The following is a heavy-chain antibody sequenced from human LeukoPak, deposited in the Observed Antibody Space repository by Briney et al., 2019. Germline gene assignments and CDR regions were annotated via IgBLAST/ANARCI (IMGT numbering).Heavy chain of an antibody. CDR3: AASPDYYDSSGYSYYFDS. J-gene: IGHJ4*02. V-gene: IGHV1-58*01. CDR2: IVVGSGNT. CDR1: GFTFTTSV. Sequence: SVSVSFKPSGFTFTTSVVQWVRQARGQRVARIGWIVVGSGNTNYAQKFQERVTITRDMSTSTAYMELSSLRSEDTAVYYCAASPDYYDSSGYSYYFDSWGQGTLVTVPS. D-gene: IGHD3-22*01.